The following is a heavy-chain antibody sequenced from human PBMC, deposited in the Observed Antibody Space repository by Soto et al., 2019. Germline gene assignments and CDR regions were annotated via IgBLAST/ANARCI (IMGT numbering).Heavy chain of an antibody. Sequence: SETLSLTCTVSGGSVSSGSYYWSWIRQPPGKGLEWIGYIYYSGSTNYNPSLKSRVTISVDTSKDQFSLKLSSATAADTAIYYCARCRKSFWTGSPMDDYGMDVWGQGTTVTVSS. CDR2: IYYSGST. J-gene: IGHJ6*02. CDR1: GGSVSSGSYY. V-gene: IGHV4-61*01. CDR3: ARCRKSFWTGSPMDDYGMDV. D-gene: IGHD3-3*01.